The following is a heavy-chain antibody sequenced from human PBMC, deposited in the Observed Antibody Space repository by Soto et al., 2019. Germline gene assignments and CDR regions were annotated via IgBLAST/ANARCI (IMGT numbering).Heavy chain of an antibody. CDR3: AKDRSSSWAIDY. CDR1: GFTFRNYG. D-gene: IGHD6-13*01. Sequence: QVQLVESGGGVVQPGRSLRLSCAASGFTFRNYGLHWVRQAPGKGLEWVAVISYDGSNKYFADSVKGRFTISRDNSKNTLYLQMNSLRADDTAVYYCAKDRSSSWAIDYWGQGTLVTVSS. V-gene: IGHV3-30*18. J-gene: IGHJ4*02. CDR2: ISYDGSNK.